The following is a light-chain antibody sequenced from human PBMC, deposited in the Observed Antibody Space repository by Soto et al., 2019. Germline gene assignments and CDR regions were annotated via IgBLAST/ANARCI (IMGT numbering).Light chain of an antibody. J-gene: IGKJ1*01. CDR3: QQYNSSPWT. CDR1: QSIGSW. Sequence: DLQMTQSPSTLSASVGDRVTITCRASQSIGSWLAWYQQKPGKAPKLLIYKASTLESGVPSRFSGSGSGTEFTLTISSLQPDDFATYYCQQYNSSPWTFGQGTKVEIK. V-gene: IGKV1-5*03. CDR2: KAS.